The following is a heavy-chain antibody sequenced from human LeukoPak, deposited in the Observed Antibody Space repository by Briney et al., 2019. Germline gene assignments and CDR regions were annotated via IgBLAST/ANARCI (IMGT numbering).Heavy chain of an antibody. V-gene: IGHV5-51*01. D-gene: IGHD1-26*01. Sequence: GESLKISCQASGYSFSNFWIAWVRQMPGKGLEWMGIIYPDDSDTRYSPSFHGQVSISADKSISTAYLQWSSLRASDTAMYYCVRHVYSGGYIARDYFDYWGQGTLVTVSS. J-gene: IGHJ4*02. CDR3: VRHVYSGGYIARDYFDY. CDR2: IYPDDSDT. CDR1: GYSFSNFW.